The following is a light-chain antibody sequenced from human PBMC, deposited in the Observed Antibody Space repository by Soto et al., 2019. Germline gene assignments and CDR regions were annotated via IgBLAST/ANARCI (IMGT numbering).Light chain of an antibody. V-gene: IGKV3-20*01. J-gene: IGKJ1*01. CDR3: LHYAGSPWP. CDR1: QNIGTD. Sequence: EIVLTQSPGTLSLSPGERATLSCRASQNIGTDLAWYQQKPGQAPRLLIYGASSRATGIPDRFSDSGSGTDFTLTITRLEPEDVAVIYCLHYAGSPWPFGQGTKVDIK. CDR2: GAS.